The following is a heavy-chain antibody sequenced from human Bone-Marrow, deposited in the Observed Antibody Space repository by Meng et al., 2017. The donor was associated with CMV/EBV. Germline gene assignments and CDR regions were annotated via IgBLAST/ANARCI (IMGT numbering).Heavy chain of an antibody. CDR2: IIPIFGTA. CDR1: GGTFSSYA. J-gene: IGHJ3*02. CDR3: ARDYGGARGAFDI. D-gene: IGHD4-23*01. V-gene: IGHV1-69*05. Sequence: SVKVSCKASGGTFSSYAISWVRQAPGQGLEWMGGIIPIFGTANYAQKFQGRVTITTDESTSTAYMELSSLRSEDTAVYYYARDYGGARGAFDIWGQGTMVTVSS.